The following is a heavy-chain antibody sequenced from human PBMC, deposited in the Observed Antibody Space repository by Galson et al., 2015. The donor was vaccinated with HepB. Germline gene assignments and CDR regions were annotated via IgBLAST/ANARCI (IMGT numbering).Heavy chain of an antibody. J-gene: IGHJ4*02. Sequence: SLRLSCAASGFTFSDYYMSWIRQAPGKGLEWVSYISSSSSYTNYADSVKGRFTISRDNAKNSLYLQMNSLRAEDTAVYYCARDFEGYYFDYWGQGTLVTVSS. CDR2: ISSSSSYT. CDR1: GFTFSDYY. V-gene: IGHV3-11*06. CDR3: ARDFEGYYFDY.